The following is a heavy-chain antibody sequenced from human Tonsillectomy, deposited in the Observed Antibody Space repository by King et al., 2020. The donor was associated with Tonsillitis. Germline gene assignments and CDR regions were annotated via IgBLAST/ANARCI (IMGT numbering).Heavy chain of an antibody. J-gene: IGHJ1*01. CDR3: ADLWVAAVGF. Sequence: VQLVESGGGLVRPGGSLRVSCAASGFIFSTYNMNWVRQAPGKGLEWISYISSSGSTISYADSVKGRFTISRDKAKNSLYLQMNSLRAEDTAVYYCADLWVAAVGFWGQGTLVTVSS. CDR1: GFIFSTYN. D-gene: IGHD6-13*01. CDR2: ISSSGSTI. V-gene: IGHV3-48*01.